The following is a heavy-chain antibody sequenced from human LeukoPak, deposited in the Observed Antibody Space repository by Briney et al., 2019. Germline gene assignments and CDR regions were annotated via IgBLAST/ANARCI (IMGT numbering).Heavy chain of an antibody. J-gene: IGHJ4*02. CDR1: GGSISSYY. D-gene: IGHD3-22*01. V-gene: IGHV4-59*01. CDR2: IHYSGST. CDR3: ARGYYDSSGYYPFDY. Sequence: PSETLSLTCTVSGGSISSYYWSWIRQPPGKGLEWIGYIHYSGSTNYNPSLKSRVTISVDTSKNQFSLKLSSVTAADTAVYYCARGYYDSSGYYPFDYWGQGTLVTVSS.